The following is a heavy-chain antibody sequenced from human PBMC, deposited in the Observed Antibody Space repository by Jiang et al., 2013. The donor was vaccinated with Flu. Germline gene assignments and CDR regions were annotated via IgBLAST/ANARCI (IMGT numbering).Heavy chain of an antibody. Sequence: SGFTFSSYEMNWVRQAPGKGLEWVSYLSSSGSTIYYADSVKGRFTISRDNAKNSLYLQMNSLRAEDTAVYYCARAPYYGMDVWGQGTTVTVSS. V-gene: IGHV3-48*03. J-gene: IGHJ6*02. CDR3: ARAPYYGMDV. CDR1: GFTFSSYE. CDR2: LSSSGSTI.